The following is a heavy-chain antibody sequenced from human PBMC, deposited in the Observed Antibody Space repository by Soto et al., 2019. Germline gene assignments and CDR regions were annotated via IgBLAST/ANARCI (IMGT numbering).Heavy chain of an antibody. CDR1: GYTFTSYG. D-gene: IGHD2-2*01. V-gene: IGHV1-18*01. Sequence: ASVKVSCKASGYTFTSYGISWVRQAPGQGLEWMGWISAYNGDTNYAQKLQGRVTMTTDTSTSTAYMELSSLRSEDTAVYYCARGSIVVVPAAMNWYYYYGMDVWGQGTTVTVSS. CDR3: ARGSIVVVPAAMNWYYYYGMDV. CDR2: ISAYNGDT. J-gene: IGHJ6*02.